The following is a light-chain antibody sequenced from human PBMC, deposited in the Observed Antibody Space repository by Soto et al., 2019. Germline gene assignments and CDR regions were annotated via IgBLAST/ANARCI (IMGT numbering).Light chain of an antibody. CDR1: QNISSC. J-gene: IGKJ1*01. Sequence: EIQLTQSPSSLSSSGGDRATITCKASQNISSCLAWYQQKPGKAPKLLIYAASSLDSGVPYRFSGSGSGTEFTLTISRLEPDDFAAYYCQQYSSSPWTFGQGTKVDIK. V-gene: IGKV1-5*01. CDR3: QQYSSSPWT. CDR2: AAS.